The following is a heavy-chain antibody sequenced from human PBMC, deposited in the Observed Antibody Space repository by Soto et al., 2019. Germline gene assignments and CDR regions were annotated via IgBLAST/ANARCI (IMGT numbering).Heavy chain of an antibody. CDR1: GYPFTSYH. V-gene: IGHV1-46*01. D-gene: IGHD3-3*01. CDR2: INPTEGRT. CDR3: ARGREISFVYNWFDP. J-gene: IGHJ5*02. Sequence: QVQLVQSGAEMRKPGASLQLSCQTSGYPFTSYHVHWVRQAPGQGLEWLGVINPTEGRTRYSQKFQGRVNMTRDTSTSKVYMELGSLRSEDTAIYFCARGREISFVYNWFDPWGQGTLVTVAS.